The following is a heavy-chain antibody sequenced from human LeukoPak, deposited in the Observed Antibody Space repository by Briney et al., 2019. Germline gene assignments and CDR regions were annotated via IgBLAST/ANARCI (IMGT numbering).Heavy chain of an antibody. CDR2: IYTSGST. V-gene: IGHV4-4*07. CDR1: GGSISSYY. J-gene: IGHJ4*02. Sequence: SETLSLTCTVSGGSISSYYWSWIRQPAGKGLEWIGRIYTSGSTNYNPSLKSRVTISVDTSKNQFSLKLSSVTAADTAVYYCARADYYDSSGYYYVFDYWGQGTLVTVSS. D-gene: IGHD3-22*01. CDR3: ARADYYDSSGYYYVFDY.